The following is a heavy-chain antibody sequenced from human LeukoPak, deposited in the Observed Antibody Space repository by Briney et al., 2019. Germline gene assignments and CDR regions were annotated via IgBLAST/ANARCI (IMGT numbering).Heavy chain of an antibody. J-gene: IGHJ4*02. Sequence: GGSLRLSCAASGFTFSDYYMSWIRQGPGKGLEWVSYISTSGSSKDYADSVKGRFTTSRDNAKNSLYLQMNGLRAEDTAVYYCARHLRAHSSSLFFDYWGQGTLVTVSS. V-gene: IGHV3-11*01. D-gene: IGHD6-13*01. CDR1: GFTFSDYY. CDR3: ARHLRAHSSSLFFDY. CDR2: ISTSGSSK.